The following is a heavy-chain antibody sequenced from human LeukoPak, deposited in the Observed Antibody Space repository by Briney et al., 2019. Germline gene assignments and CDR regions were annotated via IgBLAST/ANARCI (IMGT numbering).Heavy chain of an antibody. D-gene: IGHD2-15*01. CDR1: GGSVSSGSYY. Sequence: SETLSLTCTVSGGSVSSGSYYWSWIRQPPGKGLEWIGYIYYSGSTNYNPSLKSRVTISVDTSKNQFSLKLSSVTAADTAVYYCARDSVVAATTFDYWGQGTLVTVSS. V-gene: IGHV4-61*01. CDR3: ARDSVVAATTFDY. CDR2: IYYSGST. J-gene: IGHJ4*02.